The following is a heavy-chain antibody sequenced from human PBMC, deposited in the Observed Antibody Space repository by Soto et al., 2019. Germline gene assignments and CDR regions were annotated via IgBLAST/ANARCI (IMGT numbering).Heavy chain of an antibody. V-gene: IGHV1-58*02. J-gene: IGHJ3*02. CDR3: AADYYGSGSWAFDI. D-gene: IGHD3-10*01. Sequence: QMQLVQSGPEVKKPGTSVKVSCKASGFTFTSSAMQWVRQARGQRLEWIGWIVVGSGNSNYAQKVQERINITRDMSTGTPYMEMSSLRSEDTAVYYCAADYYGSGSWAFDIWGQGTMVTVSS. CDR1: GFTFTSSA. CDR2: IVVGSGNS.